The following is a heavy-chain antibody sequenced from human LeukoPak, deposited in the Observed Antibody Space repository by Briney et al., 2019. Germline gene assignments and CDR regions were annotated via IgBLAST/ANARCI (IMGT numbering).Heavy chain of an antibody. CDR1: GGSISSSSYY. J-gene: IGHJ3*02. CDR3: ARHVFRGYSGSMGPFDI. V-gene: IGHV4-39*01. CDR2: IYYSGST. Sequence: SETLSLTCTVSGGSISSSSYYWGWIRQPPGKGLEWIGSIYYSGSTYYNPSLKSRVTISVDTSKNQFSLKLSSVTAADTAVYYCARHVFRGYSGSMGPFDIWGQGTMVTVSS. D-gene: IGHD1-26*01.